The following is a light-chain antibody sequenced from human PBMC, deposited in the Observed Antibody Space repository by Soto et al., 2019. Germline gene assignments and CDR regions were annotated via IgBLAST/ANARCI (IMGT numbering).Light chain of an antibody. V-gene: IGKV3-11*01. CDR2: DAS. Sequence: EIVLTQSPGTLSLSPGARAPLSCRASQSVISTYLAWYQQKPGQAPRLLIYDASNRATGIPARFSGSGSGTDFTLTISSLEPEDFAVYYCQQRSNWPRTFGQGTKVDIK. J-gene: IGKJ1*01. CDR3: QQRSNWPRT. CDR1: QSVISTY.